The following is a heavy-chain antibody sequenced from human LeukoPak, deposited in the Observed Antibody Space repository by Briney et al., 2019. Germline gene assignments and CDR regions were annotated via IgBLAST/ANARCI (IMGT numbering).Heavy chain of an antibody. D-gene: IGHD4-17*01. CDR2: IRYDGSNK. Sequence: PGGSLRLSCAASGFTFSSYGMHWVRQAPGKGLEWVAFIRYDGSNKYYADSVKGRFTISRDNSKNTLYLQMNSLRAEDTAVYYCAKDRAVTAVGFFDYWGQGTLVTASS. V-gene: IGHV3-30*02. J-gene: IGHJ4*02. CDR1: GFTFSSYG. CDR3: AKDRAVTAVGFFDY.